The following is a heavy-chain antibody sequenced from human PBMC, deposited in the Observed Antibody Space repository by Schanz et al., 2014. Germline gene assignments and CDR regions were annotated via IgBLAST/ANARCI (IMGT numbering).Heavy chain of an antibody. V-gene: IGHV1-18*01. CDR3: LMYHDLWSGRGGGVDV. CDR2: ISPYTGNT. CDR1: GYTFSDYG. Sequence: QVQLVQSGDEVKKPGASVKVSCKTSGYTFSDYGITWVRQAPGQGLEWVGWISPYTGNTHYFDKMEGRVTMTTDTSTSTAYMELRSLRSDDTAVYYCLMYHDLWSGRGGGVDVWGQGTTVTVSS. D-gene: IGHD3-3*01. J-gene: IGHJ6*02.